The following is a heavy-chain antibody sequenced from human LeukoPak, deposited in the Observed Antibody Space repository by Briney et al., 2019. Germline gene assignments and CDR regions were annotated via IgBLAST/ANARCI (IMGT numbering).Heavy chain of an antibody. V-gene: IGHV5-10-1*01. CDR1: GYSFTSYW. CDR3: ARPPTNYYGLGPFDP. D-gene: IGHD3-10*01. J-gene: IGHJ5*02. Sequence: PGESLKISCKGSGYSFTSYWISWVRQMPGKGLEWMGRIDPSDSYTNYSPSFQGHVTISVDKSINTASLQWSSLEASDSAMYYCARPPTNYYGLGPFDPWGQGTRVTVSS. CDR2: IDPSDSYT.